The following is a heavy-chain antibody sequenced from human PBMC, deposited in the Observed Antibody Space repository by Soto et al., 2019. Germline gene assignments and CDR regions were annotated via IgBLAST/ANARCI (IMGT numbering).Heavy chain of an antibody. V-gene: IGHV3-15*01. CDR3: TTDLPHITGNLHFDY. D-gene: IGHD1-20*01. J-gene: IGHJ4*02. CDR2: IKSKTDGGTT. Sequence: GGSLRLSCAASGFTFSNAWMSWVRQAPGKGLEWVGRIKSKTDGGTTDYAAPVKGRFTISRDDSKNTLYLQMNSLKTEDTAVYYCTTDLPHITGNLHFDYWGQGTLVTVSS. CDR1: GFTFSNAW.